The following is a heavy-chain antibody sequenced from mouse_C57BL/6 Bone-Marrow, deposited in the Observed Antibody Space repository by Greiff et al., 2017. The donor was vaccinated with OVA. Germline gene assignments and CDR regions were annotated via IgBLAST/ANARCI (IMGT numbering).Heavy chain of an antibody. J-gene: IGHJ1*03. CDR2: INPNYGTT. Sequence: EVQLVESGPELVKPGASVKISCKASGYSFTDYNMNWVKQSNGKSLEWIGVINPNYGTTSYNQKFKGKATLTVDQSSSTAYMQLNSLTSEDSAVYYCARRDYYGSSYWYFDVWGTGTTVTVSS. D-gene: IGHD1-1*01. V-gene: IGHV1-39*01. CDR1: GYSFTDYN. CDR3: ARRDYYGSSYWYFDV.